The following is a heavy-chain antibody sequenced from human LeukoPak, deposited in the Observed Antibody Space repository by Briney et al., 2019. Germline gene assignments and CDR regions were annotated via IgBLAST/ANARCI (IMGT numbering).Heavy chain of an antibody. V-gene: IGHV3-7*03. Sequence: GGSLRLSCAASGFTFNRSWMSWVCQAPGKGLEWVANIKQDGSEKYYVDSVKGRFTISRDNAKNSLYLQMNSLRAEDTAVFYCARAQFTMVRGVAIPLFDYWGQGTLVTVSS. CDR2: IKQDGSEK. CDR3: ARAQFTMVRGVAIPLFDY. D-gene: IGHD3-10*01. CDR1: GFTFNRSW. J-gene: IGHJ4*02.